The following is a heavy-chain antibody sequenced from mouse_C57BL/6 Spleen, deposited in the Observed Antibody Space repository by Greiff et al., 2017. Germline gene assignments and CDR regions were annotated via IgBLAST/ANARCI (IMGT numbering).Heavy chain of an antibody. CDR2: IHPNSGST. CDR1: GYTFTSYW. D-gene: IGHD3-2*02. V-gene: IGHV1-64*01. Sequence: QVQLQQPGAELVKPGASVKLSCKASGYTFTSYWMHWVKQRPGQGLEWIGMIHPNSGSTNYNEKFKSKATLTVDKSSSTAYMQLSSLTSEDSAVYYCARVELSPGSMDYWGQGTSVAVSS. J-gene: IGHJ4*01. CDR3: ARVELSPGSMDY.